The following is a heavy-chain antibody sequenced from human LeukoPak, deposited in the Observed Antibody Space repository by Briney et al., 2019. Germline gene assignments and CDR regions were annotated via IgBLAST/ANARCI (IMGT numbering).Heavy chain of an antibody. D-gene: IGHD3-9*01. CDR1: GFTFSSYS. J-gene: IGHJ1*01. V-gene: IGHV3-66*01. CDR3: TTDHVLRYFDWLSEYFQH. CDR2: IYSGGST. Sequence: GGSLRLSCAASGFTFSSYSMNWVRQAPGKGLEWVSVIYSGGSTYYTDSVKGRFTISRDNSKNTLYLQMNSLKTEDTAVYYCTTDHVLRYFDWLSEYFQHWGRGTLVTVSS.